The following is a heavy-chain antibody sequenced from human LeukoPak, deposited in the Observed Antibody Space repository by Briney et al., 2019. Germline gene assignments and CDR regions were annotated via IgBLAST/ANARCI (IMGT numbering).Heavy chain of an antibody. CDR1: GGSFSGYY. V-gene: IGHV4-34*01. D-gene: IGHD3-10*01. CDR3: ARPGDMVRDHYYGMDV. Sequence: PSETLSLTCAVYGGSFSGYYWSWIRQPPGKGLEWIGEINHSGSTNYNPSLKSRVTISVDTSKNQFSLKLSSVTAADTAVYYCARPGDMVRDHYYGMDVWGQGTTVTVSS. J-gene: IGHJ6*02. CDR2: INHSGST.